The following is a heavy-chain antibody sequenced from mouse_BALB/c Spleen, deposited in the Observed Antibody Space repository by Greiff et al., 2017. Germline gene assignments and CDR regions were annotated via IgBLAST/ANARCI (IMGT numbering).Heavy chain of an antibody. J-gene: IGHJ3*01. Sequence: LVESGAELVKPGASVKLSCTASGFNIKDTYMHWVKQRPEQGLEWIGRIDPANGNTKYDPKFQGKATITADTSSNTAYLQLSSLTSEDPAVYYCASHSAWFAYWGQGTLVTVSA. V-gene: IGHV14-3*02. CDR3: ASHSAWFAY. CDR1: GFNIKDTY. CDR2: IDPANGNT. D-gene: IGHD1-2*01.